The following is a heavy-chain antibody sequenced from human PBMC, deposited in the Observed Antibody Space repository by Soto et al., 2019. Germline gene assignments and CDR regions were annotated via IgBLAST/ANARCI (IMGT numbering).Heavy chain of an antibody. D-gene: IGHD3-22*01. CDR3: SMTRLYDTGTNDYHRDALDI. J-gene: IGHJ3*02. CDR2: ISGSGGRV. Sequence: EVQLLESGGGMVEPRGSLTLSCAASGFSFGTYVMNWVRQAPGKGLEWFSGISGSGGRVYSADSVKGRFTISRDNSRNTLYLQMNSLRAEDTAIYYCSMTRLYDTGTNDYHRDALDIWCQGTQVTVSS. V-gene: IGHV3-23*01. CDR1: GFSFGTYV.